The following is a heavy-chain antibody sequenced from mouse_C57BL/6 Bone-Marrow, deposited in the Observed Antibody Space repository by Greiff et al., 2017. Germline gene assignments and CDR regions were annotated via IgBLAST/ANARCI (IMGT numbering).Heavy chain of an antibody. D-gene: IGHD2-2*01. Sequence: EVQLVESGPGLVKPSQSLSLTCSVTGYSITSGYYWNWIRQFPGNKLEWMGYISYDGSNNYNPSLKNRISITRDTSKNQFFLKLNSVTTEDTATYYCATVGYYGYDGAAYWGQGTLVTVSA. CDR2: ISYDGSN. V-gene: IGHV3-6*01. J-gene: IGHJ3*01. CDR1: GYSITSGYY. CDR3: ATVGYYGYDGAAY.